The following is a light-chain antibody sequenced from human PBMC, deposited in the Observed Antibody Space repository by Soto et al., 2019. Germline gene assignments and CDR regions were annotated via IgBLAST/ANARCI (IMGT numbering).Light chain of an antibody. V-gene: IGKV3-20*01. J-gene: IGKJ1*01. Sequence: EIVLTQSPGTLSLSPGERATLSCRASQSVRNDHVAWYQQKTGQAPRLLISRAVTRAIGIPDRFSGSGSGTGFTLTISSLEPEDFALHYCQQYGTTPWTFGQGTKV. CDR2: RAV. CDR1: QSVRNDH. CDR3: QQYGTTPWT.